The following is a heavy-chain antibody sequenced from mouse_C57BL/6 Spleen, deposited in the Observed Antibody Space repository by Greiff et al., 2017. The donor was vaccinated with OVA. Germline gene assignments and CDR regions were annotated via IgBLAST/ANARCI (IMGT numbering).Heavy chain of an antibody. CDR3: TRTEGGMDY. J-gene: IGHJ4*01. D-gene: IGHD1-1*02. CDR1: GYTFTDYE. V-gene: IGHV1-15*01. Sequence: VQLQESGAELVRPGASVTLSCKASGYTFTDYEMHWVKQTPVHGLEWIGAIDPDTGGTAYNQKFKGKAILTADKSSSTAYMELHSLTSEDSAVYYCTRTEGGMDYWGQGTSVTVSS. CDR2: IDPDTGGT.